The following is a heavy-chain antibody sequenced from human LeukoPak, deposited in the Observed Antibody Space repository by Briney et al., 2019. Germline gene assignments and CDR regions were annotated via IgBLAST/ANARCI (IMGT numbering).Heavy chain of an antibody. Sequence: PGGSLRLSCTASGFTFSNAGMNWVRQAPGKGLEWVGRIKTKSKGGTTDYAAPAKGRFTISRDDSKNALFLQMDSLKSDDTAMYYCTTEFKELGSFFYFYYMDVWGTGTTVTVSS. CDR2: IKTKSKGGTT. V-gene: IGHV3-15*01. CDR1: GFTFSNAG. J-gene: IGHJ6*03. D-gene: IGHD3-10*01. CDR3: TTEFKELGSFFYFYYMDV.